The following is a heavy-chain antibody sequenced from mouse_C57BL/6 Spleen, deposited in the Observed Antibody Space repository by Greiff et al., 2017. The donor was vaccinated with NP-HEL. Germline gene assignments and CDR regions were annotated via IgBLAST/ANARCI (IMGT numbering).Heavy chain of an antibody. CDR1: GFTFSDYY. J-gene: IGHJ4*01. D-gene: IGHD2-3*01. Sequence: EVMLVESEGGLVQPGSSMKLSCTASGFTFSDYYMAWVRQVPEKGLEWVANINYDGSSTYYLDSLKSRFIISRDNAKNILYLQMSSLKSEDTATYYCARDSFYDFYAMDYWGQGTSVTVSS. CDR3: ARDSFYDFYAMDY. CDR2: INYDGSST. V-gene: IGHV5-16*01.